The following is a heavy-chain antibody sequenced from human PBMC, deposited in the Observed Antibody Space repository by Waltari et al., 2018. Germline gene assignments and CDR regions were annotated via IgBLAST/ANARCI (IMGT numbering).Heavy chain of an antibody. D-gene: IGHD1-1*01. CDR2: IDSAGHT. CDR3: VKEGVPTPGNWYFEL. V-gene: IGHV3-13*01. Sequence: EVQLVESGGGLVQPGGSMRRGWAGSAFTFSRYDLHWGRQVTGKRREWVSAIDSAGHTSFADSVTGRFTISRENAKNSMYLQMNSLTAGDTAVYYCVKEGVPTPGNWYFELWGRGTLVSVSS. J-gene: IGHJ2*01. CDR1: AFTFSRYD.